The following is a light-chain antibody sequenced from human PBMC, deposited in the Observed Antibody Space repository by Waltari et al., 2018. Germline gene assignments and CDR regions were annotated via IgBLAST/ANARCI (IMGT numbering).Light chain of an antibody. Sequence: QSALTQPRSVSESPGQSVTISCTGTSSDAGGYNYISWYQHHPGKAPKLIIYDVTKRPSGVPDRFSASKSGNTASLTISGLRAEDEADYYCSSYAGTYTGVFGGGTKLTVL. CDR3: SSYAGTYTGV. CDR1: SSDAGGYNY. CDR2: DVT. V-gene: IGLV2-11*01. J-gene: IGLJ3*02.